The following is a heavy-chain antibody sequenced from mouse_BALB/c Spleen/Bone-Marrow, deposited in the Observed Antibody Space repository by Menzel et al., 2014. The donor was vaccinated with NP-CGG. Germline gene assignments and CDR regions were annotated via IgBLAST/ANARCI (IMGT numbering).Heavy chain of an antibody. CDR3: ARWLPAMDY. V-gene: IGHV1-80*01. CDR1: GYAFSSYW. CDR2: IYPGDGDT. J-gene: IGHJ4*01. Sequence: QVQLQPPGAELVRPGSSVKISCKASGYAFSSYWMSWVKQRPGQGLEWIGQIYPGDGDTNYNGKFKGKATLTADKSSSTAYMQLSSLTSEDSAVYFCARWLPAMDYWGQGTSVTVSP. D-gene: IGHD2-2*01.